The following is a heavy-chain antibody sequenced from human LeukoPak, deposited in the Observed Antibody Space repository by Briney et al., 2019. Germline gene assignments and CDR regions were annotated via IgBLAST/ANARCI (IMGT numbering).Heavy chain of an antibody. CDR1: GFTVSSSD. Sequence: TGGSLRLSCAASGFTVSSSDMNWVRQAPGKGLEWVSVIYSGFRTYYADSVKGRFTISRDNSKNTLYLQMNSLRAEDTAMYYCAREDSGSSIDYWGQGTLVTVSS. D-gene: IGHD1-26*01. J-gene: IGHJ4*02. CDR3: AREDSGSSIDY. CDR2: IYSGFRT. V-gene: IGHV3-53*01.